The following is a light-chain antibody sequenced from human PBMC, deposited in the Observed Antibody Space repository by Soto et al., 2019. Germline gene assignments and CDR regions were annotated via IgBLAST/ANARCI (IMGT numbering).Light chain of an antibody. J-gene: IGLJ1*01. CDR3: NSYGGRNNYV. V-gene: IGLV2-8*01. CDR1: SSDVGNYDY. CDR2: EVS. Sequence: QSALTQPPSPSGSPGQSGTISCTGTSSDVGNYDYVSWYQQHPGKAPKLIIYEVSYRPSGVPDRFAGSKSGNTASLTVSGLQAEDEADYYCNSYGGRNNYVFGTGTKVTVL.